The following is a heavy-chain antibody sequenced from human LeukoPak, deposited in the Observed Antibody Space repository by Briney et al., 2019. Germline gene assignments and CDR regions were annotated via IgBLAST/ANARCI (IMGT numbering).Heavy chain of an antibody. CDR1: GGTFSSYA. J-gene: IGHJ4*02. V-gene: IGHV1-69*13. Sequence: GASVKVSCKASGGTFSSYAISWVRQAPGQGLEWMGGIIPIFGTANYAQKFQGRVTITADESTSTAYMELSSLRSEDTAVYYCARGAFDSSGTLDYWGQGTLVTVSS. D-gene: IGHD3-22*01. CDR3: ARGAFDSSGTLDY. CDR2: IIPIFGTA.